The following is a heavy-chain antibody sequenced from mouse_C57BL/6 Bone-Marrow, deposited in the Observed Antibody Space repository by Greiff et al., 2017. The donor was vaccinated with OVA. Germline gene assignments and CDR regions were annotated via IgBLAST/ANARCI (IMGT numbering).Heavy chain of an antibody. V-gene: IGHV3-6*01. CDR1: GYSITSGYY. CDR3: ARGPYSFAY. CDR2: ISYDGSN. Sequence: ESGPGLVKPSQSLSLTCSVTGYSITSGYYWNWIRQFPGNKLEWMGYISYDGSNNYNPSLKNRISITRDTSKNQFFLKLNSVTTEDTATYYCARGPYSFAYWGQGTLVTVSA. D-gene: IGHD1-1*01. J-gene: IGHJ3*01.